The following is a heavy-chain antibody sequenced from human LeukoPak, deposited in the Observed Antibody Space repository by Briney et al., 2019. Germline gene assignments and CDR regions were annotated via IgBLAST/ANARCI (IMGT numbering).Heavy chain of an antibody. CDR1: GYTFSSFY. CDR3: ATHTLGIGYYERGHYYYYMDV. Sequence: ASVKVSCKASGYTFSSFYMHWVRQAPGQGPEGMGLINARSGGTIYAQNFQGRVTMTEDTSTNTAYMELSSLRSEDTALYYCATHTLGIGYYERGHYYYYMDVWGKGTTVTVSS. D-gene: IGHD3-3*01. V-gene: IGHV1-46*01. CDR2: INARSGGT. J-gene: IGHJ6*03.